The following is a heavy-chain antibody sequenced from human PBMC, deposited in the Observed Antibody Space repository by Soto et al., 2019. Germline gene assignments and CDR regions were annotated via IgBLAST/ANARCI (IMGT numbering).Heavy chain of an antibody. CDR3: ARLNMEEGYYYGMDV. J-gene: IGHJ6*02. V-gene: IGHV4-39*01. Sequence: SETLSLTCTVSGGSISSSSYYWGWIRQPPGKGLEWIGSIYYSGSTYYNPSLKSRVTISVDTSKNQFSLKLSSVTAADTAVYYCARLNMEEGYYYGMDVWGQGTTVTVSS. CDR1: GGSISSSSYY. D-gene: IGHD3-10*01. CDR2: IYYSGST.